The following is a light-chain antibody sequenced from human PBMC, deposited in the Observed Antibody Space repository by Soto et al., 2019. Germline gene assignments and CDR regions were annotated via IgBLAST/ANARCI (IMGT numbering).Light chain of an antibody. Sequence: QSALTQPASVSGSPGQSITISCTGTSSDVGGYNYVSWYQQHPGKAPKLMIYDVSNRPSGVSNRFSGSKSGNTASLTISGLQAEGEADYYCSSYTSSSTLVYVFGTGTKVTVL. CDR1: SSDVGGYNY. CDR3: SSYTSSSTLVYV. V-gene: IGLV2-14*01. CDR2: DVS. J-gene: IGLJ1*01.